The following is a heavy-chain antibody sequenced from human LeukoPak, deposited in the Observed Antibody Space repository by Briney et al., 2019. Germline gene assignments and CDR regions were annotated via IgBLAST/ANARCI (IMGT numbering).Heavy chain of an antibody. V-gene: IGHV3-23*01. Sequence: GGSLRLSCAASGFTFSSYAMSWVRQAPGKGLEWVSGISGSGSSTFSADSVKGRFTISRDNSKNTLYLQLNSLRAEDTAVYYCARAHVSIAAAGDWGQGTLVSVSS. CDR2: ISGSGSST. D-gene: IGHD6-13*01. CDR1: GFTFSSYA. J-gene: IGHJ4*02. CDR3: ARAHVSIAAAGD.